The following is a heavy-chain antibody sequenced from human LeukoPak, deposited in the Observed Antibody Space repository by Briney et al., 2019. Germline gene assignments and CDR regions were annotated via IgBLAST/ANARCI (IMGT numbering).Heavy chain of an antibody. CDR3: ARDDIRGYYFDY. CDR1: GFTFSSYA. J-gene: IGHJ4*02. V-gene: IGHV3-23*01. D-gene: IGHD3-10*01. Sequence: PGGSLRLSCAASGFTFSSYAMSWVRQAPGKGLEWVSAISGSGGSTYYADSVKGRFTISRDNSKNTLYLQMNSLRAEDTAVYYCARDDIRGYYFDYWGQGTLVTVSS. CDR2: ISGSGGST.